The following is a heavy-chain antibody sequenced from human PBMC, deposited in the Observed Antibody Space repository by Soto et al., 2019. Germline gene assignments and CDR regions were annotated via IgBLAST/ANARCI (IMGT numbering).Heavy chain of an antibody. J-gene: IGHJ4*02. CDR2: ISYDGSNK. CDR1: GFTFSSYA. CDR3: ARDPSSSGVAPVDY. Sequence: GGSLRLSCAASGFTFSSYAMHWVRQAPGKGLEWVAVISYDGSNKYYADSVKGRFTISRDNSKNTLYLQMNSLRAEDTAVYYCARDPSSSGVAPVDYWGQGTLVTVSS. V-gene: IGHV3-30-3*01. D-gene: IGHD6-6*01.